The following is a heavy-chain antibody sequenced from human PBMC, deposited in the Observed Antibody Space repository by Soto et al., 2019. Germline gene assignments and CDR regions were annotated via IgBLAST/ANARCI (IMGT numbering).Heavy chain of an antibody. CDR2: IYSGGMN. CDR3: ARGSSRWDY. D-gene: IGHD6-13*01. J-gene: IGHJ4*02. Sequence: PSETLSLTCTVSGGSISSFYRSWIRQPAGKGLEWIGRIYSGGMNNYNPSLKSRVTMSVDTSKNQFSLRLSSVTAADTAMYYCARGSSRWDYWGQGPLITVST. CDR1: GGSISSFY. V-gene: IGHV4-4*07.